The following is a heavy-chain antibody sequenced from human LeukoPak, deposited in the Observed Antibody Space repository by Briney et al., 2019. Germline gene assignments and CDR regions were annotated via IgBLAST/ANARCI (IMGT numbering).Heavy chain of an antibody. Sequence: TSETLSLTCADYGGSFSGYYWRWIRQPPGKGLEWLGEINHSGSTNYNPSLKSRVTISVDTSKNQFSLKLSSVTAADTAVYYCARRITMVRGVSRGNNNWFDPWGQGTLVTVSS. CDR3: ARRITMVRGVSRGNNNWFDP. J-gene: IGHJ5*02. V-gene: IGHV4-34*01. CDR2: INHSGST. CDR1: GGSFSGYY. D-gene: IGHD3-10*01.